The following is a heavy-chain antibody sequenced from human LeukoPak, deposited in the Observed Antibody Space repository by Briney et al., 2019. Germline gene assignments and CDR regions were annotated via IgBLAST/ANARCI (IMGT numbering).Heavy chain of an antibody. CDR1: GFTFSSYG. CDR3: AKVTMGDVWFDP. V-gene: IGHV3-30*02. CDR2: IRYDGSNK. D-gene: IGHD3-16*01. Sequence: GGSLRLSCVASGFTFSSYGMHWVRQAPGKGLEWVAFIRYDGSNKYYADSVKGRFSISTDNSKNMVYLQMSSLRAEDTAVYYCAKVTMGDVWFDPWGQRTLVTVSS. J-gene: IGHJ5*02.